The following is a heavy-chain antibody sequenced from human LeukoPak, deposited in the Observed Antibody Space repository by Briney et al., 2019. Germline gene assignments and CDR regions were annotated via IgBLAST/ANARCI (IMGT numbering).Heavy chain of an antibody. CDR1: GGTFSSYA. CDR3: ARGPFNYYDSSGYYY. CDR2: IIPIFGTA. D-gene: IGHD3-22*01. Sequence: SVKVSCTASGGTFSSYAISWVRQAPGQGLEWMGGIIPIFGTANYAQKFQGRVTITADESTSTAYMELSSLRSEDTAVYYCARGPFNYYDSSGYYYWGQGTLVTVSS. J-gene: IGHJ4*02. V-gene: IGHV1-69*01.